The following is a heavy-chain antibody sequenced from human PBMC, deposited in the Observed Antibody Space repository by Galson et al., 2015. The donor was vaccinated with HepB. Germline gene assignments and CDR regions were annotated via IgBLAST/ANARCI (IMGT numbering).Heavy chain of an antibody. CDR3: ARGEEGYSSSWYEGYYYYMDV. D-gene: IGHD6-13*01. V-gene: IGHV1-69*13. J-gene: IGHJ6*03. CDR1: GGTFSSYA. Sequence: SVKVSCKASGGTFSSYAISWVRQAPGQGLEWMGGIIPIFGTANYAQKFQGRVTITADESTSTAYMELSSLRSEDTAVYYCARGEEGYSSSWYEGYYYYMDVWGKGTTVTVSS. CDR2: IIPIFGTA.